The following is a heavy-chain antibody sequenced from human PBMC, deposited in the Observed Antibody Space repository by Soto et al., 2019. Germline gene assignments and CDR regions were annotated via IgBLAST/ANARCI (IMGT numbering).Heavy chain of an antibody. V-gene: IGHV4-39*01. D-gene: IGHD4-17*01. Sequence: PSETLSLTCTVSGGSFTNSSYYWGWIRQSPGKGLEWIGSVYYRGRSYSKSSVKSRVTISVDTSKNRFSLSLNSVTASDTAVYFCVSQRTTVPTQAYFDYWGPGALVTV. CDR2: VYYRGRS. CDR1: GGSFTNSSYY. J-gene: IGHJ4*02. CDR3: VSQRTTVPTQAYFDY.